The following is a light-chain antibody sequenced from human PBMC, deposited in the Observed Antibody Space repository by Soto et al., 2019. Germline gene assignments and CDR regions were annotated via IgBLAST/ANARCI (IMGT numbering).Light chain of an antibody. CDR3: SSYTSSSTYV. J-gene: IGLJ1*01. CDR1: SSDVGSYNR. V-gene: IGLV2-18*02. CDR2: EVS. Sequence: QSVLTQPPSVSGSPGQSVTISCTGTSSDVGSYNRVSWYQQPPGTAPKLMNYEVSNRPSGVPDRFSGSKSGNTASLTISGLQAEDEADYYCSSYTSSSTYVFGTGTKVTVL.